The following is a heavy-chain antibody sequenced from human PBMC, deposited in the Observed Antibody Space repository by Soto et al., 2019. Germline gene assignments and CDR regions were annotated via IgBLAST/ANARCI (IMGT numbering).Heavy chain of an antibody. V-gene: IGHV3-23*01. CDR3: AKDRIQLWLGLSWFDPWGQDYYYGMDV. CDR1: GFTFSSYA. J-gene: IGHJ6*02. D-gene: IGHD5-18*01. Sequence: GGSLRLSCAASGFTFSSYAMSWVRQAPGKGLEWVSAISGSGGSTYYADSVKGRFTISRDNSKNTLYLQMNSLRAEDTAVYYCAKDRIQLWLGLSWFDPWGQDYYYGMDVWGQGTTVTVSS. CDR2: ISGSGGST.